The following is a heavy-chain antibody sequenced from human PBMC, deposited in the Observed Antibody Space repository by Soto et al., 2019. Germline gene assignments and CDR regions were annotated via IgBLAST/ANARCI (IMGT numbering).Heavy chain of an antibody. J-gene: IGHJ3*02. Sequence: QVQLQESGPGLVKPSETLSLTCVVSGGSISSDDWWGWVRQPPGKGLEWIGEISHTGSTNYNPSLKSRVTISVDKSKNEFSLQMTSVTAADTAVFYCAKVVSCSPTCHDAYEIWGQGTMVTVST. D-gene: IGHD2-15*01. CDR3: AKVVSCSPTCHDAYEI. V-gene: IGHV4-4*02. CDR1: GGSISSDDW. CDR2: ISHTGST.